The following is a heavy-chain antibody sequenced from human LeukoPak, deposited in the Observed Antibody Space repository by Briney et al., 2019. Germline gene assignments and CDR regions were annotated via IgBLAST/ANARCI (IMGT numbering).Heavy chain of an antibody. J-gene: IGHJ4*02. V-gene: IGHV4-59*01. CDR1: GGSISSYH. Sequence: SETLSLTCTVSGGSISSYHWSWIRQPPGKGLELIGYIFDSGYTNYNPSLDSRVTISVDTSKNQFSLKLTSVTAADTAVYYCARAKDFGVVRSYWGQGTLVTVSS. CDR3: ARAKDFGVVRSY. D-gene: IGHD3-3*01. CDR2: IFDSGYT.